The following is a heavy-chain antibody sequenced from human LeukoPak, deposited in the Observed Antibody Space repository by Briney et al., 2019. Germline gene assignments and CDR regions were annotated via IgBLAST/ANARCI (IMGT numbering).Heavy chain of an antibody. Sequence: SETLSLTCTVSGGSISSYYWSWIRQPPGKGLEWIGYIYYSGSTNYNPSLKSRVTISVDTSKNQFSLKLSSVTAADTAVYYCAGDRREQQLVPYFDYWGQGTLVTVSS. V-gene: IGHV4-59*01. CDR1: GGSISSYY. CDR3: AGDRREQQLVPYFDY. CDR2: IYYSGST. D-gene: IGHD6-13*01. J-gene: IGHJ4*02.